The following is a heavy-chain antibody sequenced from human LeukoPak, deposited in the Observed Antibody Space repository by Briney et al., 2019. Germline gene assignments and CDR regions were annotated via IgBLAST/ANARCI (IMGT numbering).Heavy chain of an antibody. V-gene: IGHV5-51*01. Sequence: GESLKISCKASGYSFSTYWIAWVRQMSGKGLEWMGIIYPGDSDTRYSPSFQGQVTISADKSISTAYLQWSSLKASDTAMYYCASSPGSTILGVVKQDDAFDIWGQGTMVTVSS. J-gene: IGHJ3*02. CDR1: GYSFSTYW. D-gene: IGHD3-3*01. CDR3: ASSPGSTILGVVKQDDAFDI. CDR2: IYPGDSDT.